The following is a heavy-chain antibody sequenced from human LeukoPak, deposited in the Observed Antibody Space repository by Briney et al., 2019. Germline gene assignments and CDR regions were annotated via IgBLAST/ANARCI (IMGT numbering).Heavy chain of an antibody. J-gene: IGHJ4*02. Sequence: ASVKVSCKASGYSFTSYYMHWVRQAPGQGLEWMGIIKPSDAYTSYAQKFQGRVTMTRDTSTSTVYMEVSGLRSEDTAVYYCAREEEGGTFDYWGQGTLVTVSS. CDR3: AREEEGGTFDY. CDR2: IKPSDAYT. D-gene: IGHD3-16*01. CDR1: GYSFTSYY. V-gene: IGHV1-46*01.